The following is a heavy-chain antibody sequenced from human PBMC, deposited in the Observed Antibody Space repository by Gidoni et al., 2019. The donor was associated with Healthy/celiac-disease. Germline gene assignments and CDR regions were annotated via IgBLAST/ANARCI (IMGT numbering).Heavy chain of an antibody. CDR2: ISGSGGST. CDR1: AFPFSRYA. V-gene: IGHV3-23*01. J-gene: IGHJ4*02. D-gene: IGHD1-1*01. Sequence: EVQLLESGGGLVPPGGSLSPSVSASAFPFSRYAMGWVRHAQGKGLEWVSAISGSGGSTYYADSVKGRFTISRDNSKNTLYLQMNSLRAEDTAVYYCAKENGGTQEFDYWGQGTLVTVSS. CDR3: AKENGGTQEFDY.